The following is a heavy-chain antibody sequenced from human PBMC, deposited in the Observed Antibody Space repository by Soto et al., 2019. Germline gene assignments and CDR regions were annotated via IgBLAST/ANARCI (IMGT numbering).Heavy chain of an antibody. J-gene: IGHJ5*02. CDR2: INHSGST. CDR3: ARLTDYDFWSGYYISEWFDP. Sequence: SETLSLTCAVYGGSFSGYYWSWIRQPPGKGLEWIGEINHSGSTNYNPSLKSRVTISVDTSKNQFSLKLSSVTAADTAVYYCARLTDYDFWSGYYISEWFDPWGQGTLVTLSS. D-gene: IGHD3-3*01. CDR1: GGSFSGYY. V-gene: IGHV4-34*01.